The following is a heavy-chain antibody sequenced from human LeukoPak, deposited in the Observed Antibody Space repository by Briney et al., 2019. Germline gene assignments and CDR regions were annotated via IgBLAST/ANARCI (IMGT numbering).Heavy chain of an antibody. D-gene: IGHD5-12*01. CDR3: ARHPAGYSGPYGMDV. CDR2: IYYSGST. Sequence: SETLSLTCAVYGGSFSSYYWGWIRQPPGKGLEWIGSIYYSGSTYYNPSLKSRVTISIDTSKNQFSLKLSSVTAADTAVYYCARHPAGYSGPYGMDVWGQGTTVTVSS. J-gene: IGHJ6*02. CDR1: GGSFSSYY. V-gene: IGHV4-39*01.